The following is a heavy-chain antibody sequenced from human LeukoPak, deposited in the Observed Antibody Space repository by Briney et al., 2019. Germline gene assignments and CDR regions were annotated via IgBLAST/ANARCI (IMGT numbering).Heavy chain of an antibody. V-gene: IGHV5-10-1*01. CDR2: IDPSDSYT. D-gene: IGHD6-19*01. Sequence: GESLKISCKGSGYSFTSYWISWVRQMPGKGLEWMGRIDPSDSYTNYSPSFQGHVTISADKSISTAYLQWNSLKASDTAMYYCARGTVAGTYYYGMDVWGQGTTVTVSS. J-gene: IGHJ6*02. CDR3: ARGTVAGTYYYGMDV. CDR1: GYSFTSYW.